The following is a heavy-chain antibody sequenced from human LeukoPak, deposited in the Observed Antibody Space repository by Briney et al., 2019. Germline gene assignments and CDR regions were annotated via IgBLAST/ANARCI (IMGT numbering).Heavy chain of an antibody. J-gene: IGHJ6*03. Sequence: ASVKVSCKASGYTFTDYYMHWVRQAPGQGVEWMGWINPNGGGTNYAQKLQGRVTMTTDTSTSTAYMELRSLRSDDTAVYYCARSAGTTYYYYYYMDVWGKGTTVTVSS. CDR3: ARSAGTTYYYYYYMDV. CDR2: INPNGGGT. CDR1: GYTFTDYY. D-gene: IGHD1-1*01. V-gene: IGHV1-2*02.